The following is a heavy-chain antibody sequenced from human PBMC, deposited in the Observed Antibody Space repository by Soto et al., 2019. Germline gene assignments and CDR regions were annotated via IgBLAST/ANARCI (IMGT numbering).Heavy chain of an antibody. V-gene: IGHV4-59*01. D-gene: IGHD5-18*01. J-gene: IGHJ4*02. CDR2: IYYSGST. Sequence: PSETLSLTCTFSCGSIISYYWSWIRQPPGKGLEWIGYIYYSGSTNYNPSLKSRVTISVDTSKNQFSLKLSSVTAADTAVYYCARGGGYSYGPVDYWGQGTLVTVSS. CDR3: ARGGGYSYGPVDY. CDR1: CGSIISYY.